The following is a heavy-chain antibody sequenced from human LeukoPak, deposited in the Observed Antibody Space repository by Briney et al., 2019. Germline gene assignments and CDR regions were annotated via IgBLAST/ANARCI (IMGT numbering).Heavy chain of an antibody. J-gene: IGHJ1*01. Sequence: GGSLRLSCAASGFTFSSYAMHWVRQAPGKGLEWVAVISYDGSNKYYADSVKGRFTISRDNSKNTLYLQMNSLRAEDTAVYYCAREVDTDLEYFRHWGQGTLVTVSS. CDR2: ISYDGSNK. D-gene: IGHD5-18*01. CDR3: AREVDTDLEYFRH. V-gene: IGHV3-30-3*01. CDR1: GFTFSSYA.